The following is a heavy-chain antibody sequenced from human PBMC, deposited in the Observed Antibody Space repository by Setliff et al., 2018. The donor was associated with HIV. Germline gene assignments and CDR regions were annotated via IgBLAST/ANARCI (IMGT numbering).Heavy chain of an antibody. D-gene: IGHD3-10*01. CDR2: INPNIGGT. J-gene: IGHJ6*04. CDR1: GYTFTGYH. V-gene: IGHV1-2*02. Sequence: ASVKVSCKASGYTFTGYHIHWVRQAPGQGLEWMGWINPNIGGTNYAQNFQGRVTMTRDTSISTAYMELSSLRSEDTAVYYCARGKGVGGVVITGGLDVWGKGTTVTVSS. CDR3: ARGKGVGGVVITGGLDV.